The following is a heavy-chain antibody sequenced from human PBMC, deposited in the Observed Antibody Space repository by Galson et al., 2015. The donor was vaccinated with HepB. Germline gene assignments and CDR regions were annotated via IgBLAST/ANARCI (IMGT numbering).Heavy chain of an antibody. CDR2: IKEDGSEK. Sequence: SLRLSCAASGFTFSSYWMSWVRQAPGKGLEWVANIKEDGSEKHYVDSVKGRFTISRDNAKNSLYLQMNNLRVEDTALYYCVRDRPLGSYDYWGQGTLVTVSA. CDR1: GFTFSSYW. V-gene: IGHV3-7*03. J-gene: IGHJ4*02. D-gene: IGHD1-26*01. CDR3: VRDRPLGSYDY.